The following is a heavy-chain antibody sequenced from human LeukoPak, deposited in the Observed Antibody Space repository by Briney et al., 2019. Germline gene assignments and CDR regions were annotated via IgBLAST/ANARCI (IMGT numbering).Heavy chain of an antibody. D-gene: IGHD2-8*01. V-gene: IGHV3-30*01. CDR1: GFTFSNHA. J-gene: IGHJ6*03. Sequence: PGGSLRLSCSASGFTFSNHAMHWVRLGPDKGLEWVAVISYDGRNQYDADSVKGRFTISRDNSKNTLYLQMNNLRVEDTAVYYCARNGRTYGGAYGNSDYYFYFDVWGKGTTVTDSS. CDR2: ISYDGRNQ. CDR3: ARNGRTYGGAYGNSDYYFYFDV.